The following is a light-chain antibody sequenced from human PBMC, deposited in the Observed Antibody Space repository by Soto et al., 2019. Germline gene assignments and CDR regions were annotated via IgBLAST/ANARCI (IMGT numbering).Light chain of an antibody. V-gene: IGLV1-36*01. CDR2: YDD. Sequence: QSVLTQPPSVSEAPRQRVTISCSGSISNVGNNAVNWYQQLPGKAPKLLIYYDDLLPSGVSDRFSGSKSGTSAALAISGLQAGEEGEYYWAAGDDSLNGVGFGGGTKLPGL. CDR3: AAGDDSLNGVG. CDR1: ISNVGNNA. J-gene: IGLJ2*01.